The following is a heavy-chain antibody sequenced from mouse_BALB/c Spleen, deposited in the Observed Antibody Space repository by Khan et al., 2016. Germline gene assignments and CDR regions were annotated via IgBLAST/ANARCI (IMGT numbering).Heavy chain of an antibody. J-gene: IGHJ2*01. CDR1: GYTFTYYT. D-gene: IGHD2-1*01. CDR2: INPSSNYT. CDR3: AREIYGNYPFGY. V-gene: IGHV1-4*01. Sequence: VQLQESGAELARPGASVKMSCKASGYTFTYYTMHWVKQRPGQGLEWIGYINPSSNYTNYNQKFKDKATLTADKSSSTAYMQLSSLTSEDSAVYYCAREIYGNYPFGYWGQGTTLTGSS.